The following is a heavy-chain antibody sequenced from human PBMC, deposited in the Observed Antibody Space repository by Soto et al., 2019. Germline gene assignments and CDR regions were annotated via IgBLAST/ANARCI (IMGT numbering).Heavy chain of an antibody. CDR2: ISYDGSNK. CDR1: GFTFSSYG. V-gene: IGHV3-30*18. Sequence: QVPLVESGGGVVQPWRSLRLSCAASGFTFSSYGMHWVRHAPGKGLEWVAVISYDGSNKYYADSVKGRFTISRDNSKNTLYLQMNSLRAEDTAVYYCAKGMVNALGDASPASFDYGGQGTLVIVSS. J-gene: IGHJ4*02. D-gene: IGHD2-21*01. CDR3: AKGMVNALGDASPASFDY.